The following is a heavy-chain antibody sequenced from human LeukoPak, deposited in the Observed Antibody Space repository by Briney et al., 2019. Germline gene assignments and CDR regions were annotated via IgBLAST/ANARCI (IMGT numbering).Heavy chain of an antibody. CDR2: IGDSGGRT. V-gene: IGHV3-23*01. CDR3: ARVRGAITYYFDY. CDR1: GFSFSTYA. Sequence: GGSLRLSCAASGFSFSTYAGGWGRRAPGKGLEWVSVIGDSGGRTHYSDSVKGRFTISRDNSKNTLYLQMNSLRGEDTAVYYCARVRGAITYYFDYCGQGTLVTVSS. D-gene: IGHD1-26*01. J-gene: IGHJ4*02.